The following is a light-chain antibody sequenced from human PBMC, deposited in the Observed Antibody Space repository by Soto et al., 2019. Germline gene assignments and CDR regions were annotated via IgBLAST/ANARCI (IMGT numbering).Light chain of an antibody. CDR1: QDINNR. Sequence: DIQMTQAPSSVSASVGDRVTITCRASQDINNRVACFQQRPGRAPKYLIQAASILQSGFPSRFRATGSGTDFTLTIDSLQPEDFATYYCLQVKNFPRTFGQGTKLEIK. V-gene: IGKV1-12*01. J-gene: IGKJ1*01. CDR2: AAS. CDR3: LQVKNFPRT.